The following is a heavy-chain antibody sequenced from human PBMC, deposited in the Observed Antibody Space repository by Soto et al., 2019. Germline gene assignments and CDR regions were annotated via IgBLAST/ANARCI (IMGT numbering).Heavy chain of an antibody. CDR2: IIPIFGTA. V-gene: IGHV1-69*01. D-gene: IGHD5-12*01. J-gene: IGHJ3*02. CDR3: AREAGGYSVYDSDAFDI. Sequence: QVQLVQSGAEVKKPGSSVKVSCKASGGTFSSYAISWVRQAPGQGLEWMGGIIPIFGTAHYEQKFQGRVTITADESTSTAYMELSSLRAEDTAVYYCAREAGGYSVYDSDAFDIWGQGTMVTVSS. CDR1: GGTFSSYA.